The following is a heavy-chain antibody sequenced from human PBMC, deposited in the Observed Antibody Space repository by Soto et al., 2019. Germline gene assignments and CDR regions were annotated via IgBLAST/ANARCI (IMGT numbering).Heavy chain of an antibody. D-gene: IGHD3-10*01. V-gene: IGHV3-23*01. Sequence: EVQLLESGGGLVQPGGSLRLSCAASGFTFSSYAMSWVRQAPGKGLEWVSAISGSGGSTYYAYSVKGRFTISRDNSKNTLYVLMNSLRGEDTAVYYCVKVSGMVGGVFRAGYYFDYWGQGTLVTVAS. CDR1: GFTFSSYA. CDR3: VKVSGMVGGVFRAGYYFDY. J-gene: IGHJ4*02. CDR2: ISGSGGST.